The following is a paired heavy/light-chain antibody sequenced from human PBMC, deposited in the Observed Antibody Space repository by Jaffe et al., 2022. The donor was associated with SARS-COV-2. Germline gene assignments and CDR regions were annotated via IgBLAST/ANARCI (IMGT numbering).Light chain of an antibody. J-gene: IGKJ4*01. CDR3: QQYNNWPPLT. CDR2: GAS. CDR1: QSIRSN. V-gene: IGKV3-15*01. Sequence: EIVMTQSPGTLSVSPGERVTLSCRASQSIRSNLAWYQQKPGQAPRLLIYGASTRATGIPARFSGSGSGTEFTLTISSLQSEDFAVYYCQQYNNWPPLTFGGGTKVEIK.
Heavy chain of an antibody. V-gene: IGHV3-30*18. CDR2: ISSDGGTE. Sequence: QAQLVESGGGVVQPGRSLRLSCAASGFTFTDDGMHWVRQAPGKGLEWVALISSDGGTEDYADSVKGRFTISRDNSKKTLYLQMNNLKTEDTAIYYCAKGGKWELPGAFHIWGQGTLVIVSS. D-gene: IGHD1-26*01. J-gene: IGHJ3*02. CDR3: AKGGKWELPGAFHI. CDR1: GFTFTDDG.